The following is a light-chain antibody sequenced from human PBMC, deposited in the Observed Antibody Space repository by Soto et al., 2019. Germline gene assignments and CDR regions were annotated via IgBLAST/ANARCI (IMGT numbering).Light chain of an antibody. CDR1: QSIIIS. V-gene: IGKV3-11*01. CDR3: QQRYNSLT. J-gene: IGKJ4*01. Sequence: EIVLTQSPATLSLSPGERATLSCRASQSIIISLAWYQQKPGQAPRLLVYDASNRANDITARFSGRGFGTDFTLTISSLEPEDFAVYYCQQRYNSLTFGGGTKVEIK. CDR2: DAS.